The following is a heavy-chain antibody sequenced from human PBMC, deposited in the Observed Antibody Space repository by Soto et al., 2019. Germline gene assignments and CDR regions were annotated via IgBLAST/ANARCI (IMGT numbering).Heavy chain of an antibody. J-gene: IGHJ4*02. V-gene: IGHV3-11*01. Sequence: QVQLVESGGGLVKPGGSLRLSCAASGFTFSDYYMSWIRQAPGKGLEWVSYISSSGSTIYYADSVKGRFTISRDNAKNSLYLQMNSLRAEDTAVYYCARGFRQQLVHPTGARKEYYLDYWGQVTLVTVAS. CDR3: ARGFRQQLVHPTGARKEYYLDY. D-gene: IGHD6-13*01. CDR2: ISSSGSTI. CDR1: GFTFSDYY.